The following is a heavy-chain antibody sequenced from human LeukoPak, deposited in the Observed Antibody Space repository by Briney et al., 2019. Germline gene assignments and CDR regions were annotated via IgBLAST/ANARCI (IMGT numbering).Heavy chain of an antibody. CDR1: YSSFSSDYF. Sequence: SETLSLTCSVSYSSFSSDYFWVRIRQPPGKGLEWIGSISHSGSTYYNPSLKSRVTISVDTSKNQFSLKLSSVTAADTAVYYCARNEQQLLVDYWGQGTLVTVSS. CDR3: ARNEQQLLVDY. D-gene: IGHD6-13*01. CDR2: ISHSGST. V-gene: IGHV4-38-2*01. J-gene: IGHJ4*02.